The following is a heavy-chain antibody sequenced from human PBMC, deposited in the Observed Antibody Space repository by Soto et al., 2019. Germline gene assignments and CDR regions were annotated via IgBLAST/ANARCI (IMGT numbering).Heavy chain of an antibody. CDR1: GYTFTSYG. CDR2: ISAYNGNT. J-gene: IGHJ6*02. CDR3: ARNDYSPYYYYYGMDV. V-gene: IGHV1-18*01. Sequence: QAQLVQSGAEVKKPGASVKVSCKASGYTFTSYGISWVRQAPGQGLEWMGWISAYNGNTNYAQKLQGRVTMTTDTSTSTAYMELRSLRSDDTAVYYCARNDYSPYYYYYGMDVWGQGTTVTVSS. D-gene: IGHD4-4*01.